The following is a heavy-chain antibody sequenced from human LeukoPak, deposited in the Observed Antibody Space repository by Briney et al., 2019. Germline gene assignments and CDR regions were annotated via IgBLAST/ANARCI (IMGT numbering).Heavy chain of an antibody. Sequence: GGSLRLSCAASGFTFSTYDMTWVRQAPGKGLEWVSAISGSGGTTYYADSVKGRFTISRDNSKDTLYLQMNSLRDEDTAIYYCAKDMLPPGSSVAAPRYYFDYWGQGTLVTVSS. D-gene: IGHD6-19*01. CDR1: GFTFSTYD. V-gene: IGHV3-23*01. CDR3: AKDMLPPGSSVAAPRYYFDY. J-gene: IGHJ4*02. CDR2: ISGSGGTT.